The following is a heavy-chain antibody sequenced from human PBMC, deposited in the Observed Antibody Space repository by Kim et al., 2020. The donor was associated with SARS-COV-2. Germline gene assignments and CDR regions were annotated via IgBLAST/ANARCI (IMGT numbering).Heavy chain of an antibody. D-gene: IGHD2-21*01. V-gene: IGHV2-5*01. J-gene: IGHJ4*02. CDR2: DK. CDR3: AHLLLGYYFDY. Sequence: DKRYSPSLKTRLTITKDTSKNQVVLTMTNMDPVDTATYYCAHLLLGYYFDYWGQGTLVTVSS.